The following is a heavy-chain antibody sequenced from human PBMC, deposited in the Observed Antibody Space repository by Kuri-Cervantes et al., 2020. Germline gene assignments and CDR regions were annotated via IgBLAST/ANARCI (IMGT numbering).Heavy chain of an antibody. D-gene: IGHD6-6*01. J-gene: IGHJ4*02. Sequence: SETLSLTCAVYGGSFSGYYWSWIRQPPGKGLEWIGEINHSGSTNYNPSLKSRVTISVDTSKNQFSLKLSSVTAADTAVYFCARRVPGSSADYWGRGTLVTVSS. CDR3: ARRVPGSSADY. V-gene: IGHV4-34*01. CDR2: INHSGST. CDR1: GGSFSGYY.